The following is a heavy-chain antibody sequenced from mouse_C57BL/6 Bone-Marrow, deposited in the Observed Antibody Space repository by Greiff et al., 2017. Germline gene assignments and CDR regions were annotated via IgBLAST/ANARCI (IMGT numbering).Heavy chain of an antibody. J-gene: IGHJ2*01. Sequence: EVQLQQSGPGLVKPSQSLSLTCSVTGYSITSGYYWNWIRQFPGNKLEWMGYISYDGSNNYNPSLKNRISITRDTSKNQFFLKLNSVTTEDTATYYCARGEGLYYDYDEDYWGQGTTLTVSS. D-gene: IGHD2-4*01. V-gene: IGHV3-6*01. CDR3: ARGEGLYYDYDEDY. CDR2: ISYDGSN. CDR1: GYSITSGYY.